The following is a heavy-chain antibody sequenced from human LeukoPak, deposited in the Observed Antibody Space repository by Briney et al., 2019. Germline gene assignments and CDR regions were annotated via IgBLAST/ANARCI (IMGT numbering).Heavy chain of an antibody. V-gene: IGHV4-34*01. J-gene: IGHJ4*02. D-gene: IGHD2/OR15-2a*01. Sequence: SETLSLTCAVYGGSFSGYYWSWIRQPPGKGLEWIGEINHSGSTNYNPSLKSRVTISEDTSKNQFSLNLNSVTAADTAVYYCAREDASMGFCVDYWGQGILVTVSS. CDR3: AREDASMGFCVDY. CDR2: INHSGST. CDR1: GGSFSGYY.